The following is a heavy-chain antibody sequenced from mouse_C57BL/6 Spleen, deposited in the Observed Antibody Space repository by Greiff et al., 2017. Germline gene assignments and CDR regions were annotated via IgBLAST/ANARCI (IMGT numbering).Heavy chain of an antibody. CDR1: GFTFSDAW. CDR2: IRNKANNHAT. CDR3: TIIYDGYYGYFDV. D-gene: IGHD2-3*01. V-gene: IGHV6-6*01. J-gene: IGHJ1*03. Sequence: EVQGVESGGGLVQPGGSMKLSCAASGFTFSDAWMDWVRQSPEKGLEWVAEIRNKANNHATYYAESVKGRFTISRDDSKSSVYLQMNSLRAEDTGIYYCTIIYDGYYGYFDVWGTGTTVTVSS.